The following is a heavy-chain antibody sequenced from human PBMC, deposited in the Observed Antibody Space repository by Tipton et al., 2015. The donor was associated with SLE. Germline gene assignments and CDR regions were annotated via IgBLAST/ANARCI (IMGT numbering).Heavy chain of an antibody. CDR3: ARGGGANWFDP. Sequence: TLSLTCTVSGYSIRSDYWWGWIRQPPGKGLEWIGNVYHTGNSYYNPSLESRVTIFADPSKNQFSLKLRSVTAADMAVYYCARGGGANWFDPWGQGTLVTVSS. V-gene: IGHV4-38-2*02. CDR1: GYSIRSDYW. D-gene: IGHD4-23*01. J-gene: IGHJ5*02. CDR2: VYHTGNS.